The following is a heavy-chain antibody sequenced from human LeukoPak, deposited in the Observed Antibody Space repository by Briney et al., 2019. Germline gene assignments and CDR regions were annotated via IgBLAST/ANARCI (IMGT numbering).Heavy chain of an antibody. CDR2: INPSGGST. CDR1: GYTFTSSY. V-gene: IGHV1-46*01. Sequence: ASVKVSCKASGYTFTSSYMHWVRQAPGQGLEWMGIINPSGGSTSYAQKFQGRVTMTRDTSTSTVYMELSSLGSEDTAVYYCARDAPVGANAFDIWGQGTMVTVSS. CDR3: ARDAPVGANAFDI. J-gene: IGHJ3*02. D-gene: IGHD1-26*01.